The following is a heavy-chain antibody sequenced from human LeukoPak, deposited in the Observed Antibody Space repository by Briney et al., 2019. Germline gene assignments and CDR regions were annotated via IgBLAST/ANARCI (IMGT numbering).Heavy chain of an antibody. CDR1: GGSFSGYY. CDR3: ARGVSGSTMVRGVIISEIYFDY. J-gene: IGHJ4*02. CDR2: INHSGST. V-gene: IGHV4-34*01. D-gene: IGHD3-10*01. Sequence: PPETLSLTCAVYGGSFSGYYWSWIRQPPGKGLEWIGEINHSGSTNYNPSLKSRVTISVDTSKNQFSLKLSSVTAADTAVYYCARGVSGSTMVRGVIISEIYFDYWGQGTLVTVSS.